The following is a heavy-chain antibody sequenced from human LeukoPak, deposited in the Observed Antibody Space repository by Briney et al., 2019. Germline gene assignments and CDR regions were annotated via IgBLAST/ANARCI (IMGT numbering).Heavy chain of an antibody. V-gene: IGHV5-51*01. D-gene: IGHD6-6*01. CDR3: ARRFGSSPADIFFAS. Sequence: GESLKISCKGSGYRFYSQWIGWVRQMPGKGLEWMGIIYPGDSDTRYSPSFEGQVTISADKSINTAYLQWSTLKASDTAIYYCARRFGSSPADIFFASWGQGPRAT. J-gene: IGHJ4*02. CDR2: IYPGDSDT. CDR1: GYRFYSQW.